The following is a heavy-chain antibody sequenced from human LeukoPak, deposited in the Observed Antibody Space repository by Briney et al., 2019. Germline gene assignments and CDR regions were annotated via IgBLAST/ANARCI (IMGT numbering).Heavy chain of an antibody. J-gene: IGHJ4*02. CDR1: GGSISSYY. V-gene: IGHV4-34*01. CDR3: ACAWATRYDDFWSANLGY. CDR2: INHSGIT. D-gene: IGHD3-3*01. Sequence: PSETLSLTCTVSGGSISSYYWSWIRQPAGKGLEWIGEINHSGITKYNPSLKSRLTISGDTSKNQFSLILSSVTAADTAVYYCACAWATRYDDFWSANLGYWGQGTLVTVSS.